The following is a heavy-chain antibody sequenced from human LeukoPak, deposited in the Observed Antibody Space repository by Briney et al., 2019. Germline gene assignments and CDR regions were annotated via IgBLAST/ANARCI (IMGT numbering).Heavy chain of an antibody. CDR3: ARDAESGGYGVGGFDY. D-gene: IGHD1-26*01. CDR2: ISAYNGNT. V-gene: IGHV1-18*01. Sequence: GGSVKVSCKASGYTFTSYGISWVRQAPGQGLEWMGWISAYNGNTNYAQKLQGRVTITADKSTSTAYMELSSLRSEDTAVYYCARDAESGGYGVGGFDYWGQGTLVTVSS. CDR1: GYTFTSYG. J-gene: IGHJ4*02.